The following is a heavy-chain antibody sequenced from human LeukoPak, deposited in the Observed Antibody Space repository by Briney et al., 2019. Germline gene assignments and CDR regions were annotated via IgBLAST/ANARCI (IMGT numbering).Heavy chain of an antibody. Sequence: GGSLRLSCAASGFTFSSYSMNWVRQAPGKGLEWVSAIRGSGGSTYYADSVKGRFTISRDNSKNTLYLQMSSLRAEDTAVYYCAKAIGSGSYGYYYYYMDVWGKGTTVTVSS. D-gene: IGHD3-10*01. CDR1: GFTFSSYS. CDR2: IRGSGGST. CDR3: AKAIGSGSYGYYYYYMDV. V-gene: IGHV3-23*01. J-gene: IGHJ6*03.